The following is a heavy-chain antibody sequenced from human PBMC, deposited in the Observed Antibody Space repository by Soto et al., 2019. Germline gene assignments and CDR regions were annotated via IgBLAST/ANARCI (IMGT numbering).Heavy chain of an antibody. Sequence: QVQLVESGGGVVQPGRSLRLSCAASGFTFSAFGMHWVRQAPGKGLEWVAVISNDGNSEHYADSVKGRFTISRDNSKNTFYLQMNSLSVEDTAEYYCAKTITTVGVSSTGRGALLDNWGQGILVSVSS. J-gene: IGHJ4*02. V-gene: IGHV3-30*18. D-gene: IGHD3-3*01. CDR3: AKTITTVGVSSTGRGALLDN. CDR2: ISNDGNSE. CDR1: GFTFSAFG.